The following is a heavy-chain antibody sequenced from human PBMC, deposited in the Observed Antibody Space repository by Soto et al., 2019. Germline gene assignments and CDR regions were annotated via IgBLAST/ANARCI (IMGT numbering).Heavy chain of an antibody. CDR3: VSQRTSVLTQAYFDY. CDR2: IFFNGSP. J-gene: IGHJ4*02. CDR1: GGFMRSTNYY. D-gene: IGHD2-8*01. V-gene: IGHV4-39*01. Sequence: SETLSLTCSVPGGFMRSTNYYWAWIRQPPGKGLEWIGSIFFNGSPDHNPSLQSRVTILVDTSKNQFSLNLNSVTASDTAVYFCVSQRTSVLTQAYFDYWGPGDRVTVSS.